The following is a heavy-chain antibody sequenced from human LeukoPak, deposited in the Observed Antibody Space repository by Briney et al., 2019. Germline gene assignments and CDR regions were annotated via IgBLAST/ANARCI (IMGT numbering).Heavy chain of an antibody. D-gene: IGHD6-13*01. CDR2: IKHDGSVQ. Sequence: GGSLRLSCAASGFTFGSYWMSWVRQAPGKGLEWVANIKHDGSVQFYVDSVKGRFTISRDSTENSLYLQMNSLRAEDTAVYYCARAETAAGLSAGWRYYGMDVWGQGTTVTVSS. CDR1: GFTFGSYW. V-gene: IGHV3-7*01. J-gene: IGHJ6*02. CDR3: ARAETAAGLSAGWRYYGMDV.